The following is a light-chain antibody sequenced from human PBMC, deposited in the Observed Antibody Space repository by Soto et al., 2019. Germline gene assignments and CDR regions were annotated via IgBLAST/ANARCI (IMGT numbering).Light chain of an antibody. CDR1: SSDVGRYNY. V-gene: IGLV2-14*01. CDR3: SSYTSSSTVV. CDR2: DVG. Sequence: QSVLTQPASVSESPGQSITISCTGTSSDVGRYNYVSWCQQHPGKAPKLIIYDVGNRPSGVSNRFSGAKSANTASLTISGLQAEDEADYYCSSYTSSSTVVFGGGTKLTVL. J-gene: IGLJ2*01.